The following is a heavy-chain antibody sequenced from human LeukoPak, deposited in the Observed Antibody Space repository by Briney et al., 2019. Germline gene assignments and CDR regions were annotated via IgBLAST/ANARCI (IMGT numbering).Heavy chain of an antibody. CDR3: ARGQYSGSCFDN. CDR1: GGSISSYL. V-gene: IGHV4-59*01. J-gene: IGHJ4*02. D-gene: IGHD1-26*01. Sequence: PSETLSLTCTVSGGSISSYLWGWIRQPPGKGLEWIGYIYYSGSTNYNPSLKSRVTILVDTSKNQFSLKVSSVTAADTAVYYCARGQYSGSCFDNWGQGSLVTVFS. CDR2: IYYSGST.